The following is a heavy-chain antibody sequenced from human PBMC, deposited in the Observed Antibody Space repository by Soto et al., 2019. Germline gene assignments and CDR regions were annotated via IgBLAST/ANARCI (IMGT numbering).Heavy chain of an antibody. CDR2: IYYSGNT. CDR1: GGSISSGDYY. Sequence: KPSETLSLTCTVSGGSISSGDYYWSWIRQPPGKGLEWIGYIYYSGNTYYNPSLKSRVTISVDTSKNQFSLKLTSVTAADTAVYYCAREMGYGSGRFDYWGQGTLVTVSS. D-gene: IGHD3-10*01. J-gene: IGHJ4*02. CDR3: AREMGYGSGRFDY. V-gene: IGHV4-30-4*01.